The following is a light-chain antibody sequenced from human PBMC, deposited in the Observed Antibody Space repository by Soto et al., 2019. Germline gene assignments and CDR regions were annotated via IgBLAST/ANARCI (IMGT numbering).Light chain of an antibody. CDR2: EVS. J-gene: IGLJ2*01. V-gene: IGLV2-14*01. CDR1: SNDVGGYNY. CDR3: SSYASSRTVL. Sequence: QSVLTQPASVSGSPGQSITISCTGTSNDVGGYNYVSWYQQHPGKAPKLMIHEVSNRPSGVSNRFSGSKSGNTASLTISGLQAEDEADYYCSSYASSRTVLFGGGTKLTVL.